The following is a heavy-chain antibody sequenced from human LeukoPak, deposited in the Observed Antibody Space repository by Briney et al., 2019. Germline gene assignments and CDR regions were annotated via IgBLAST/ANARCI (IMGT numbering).Heavy chain of an antibody. Sequence: ASVKVSCKASGYTFTGYYMHWVRQAPGQGLEWMGWINPSSGGTNYAQKFQGRVTMTRDTSISTAYMKLSRLRSDDTAVYYCARVEYYYDSSGYPFDYWGQGTLVTVSS. D-gene: IGHD3-22*01. J-gene: IGHJ4*02. CDR2: INPSSGGT. V-gene: IGHV1-2*02. CDR1: GYTFTGYY. CDR3: ARVEYYYDSSGYPFDY.